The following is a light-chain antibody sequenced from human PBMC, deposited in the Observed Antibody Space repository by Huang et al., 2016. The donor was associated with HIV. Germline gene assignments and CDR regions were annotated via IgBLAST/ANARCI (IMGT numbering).Light chain of an antibody. CDR3: QHFDNLALT. V-gene: IGKV1-33*01. CDR1: QDISNY. J-gene: IGKJ4*01. Sequence: DIQMTQSPSSLSASVGDRVTITCQASQDISNYLNWYQQKPGKAPTLLIYDASNLETGVPSRFSGSGSGTDFTITISSLQPEDIATYYCQHFDNLALTFGGGTKVQIK. CDR2: DAS.